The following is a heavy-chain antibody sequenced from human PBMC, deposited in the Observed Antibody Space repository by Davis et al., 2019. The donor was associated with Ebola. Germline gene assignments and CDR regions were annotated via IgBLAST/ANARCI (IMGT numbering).Heavy chain of an antibody. CDR1: GYTFTSYG. D-gene: IGHD3-16*01. CDR3: ALHTGMLL. Sequence: ASVKVSCKASGYTFTSYGISWVRQAPGQGLEWMGWISAYNGNTNYAQKFQGRVTVTRNTSITTAYMELSSLRSEDTAVYYCALHTGMLLWGQGTLVTVSS. V-gene: IGHV1-18*01. CDR2: ISAYNGNT. J-gene: IGHJ4*02.